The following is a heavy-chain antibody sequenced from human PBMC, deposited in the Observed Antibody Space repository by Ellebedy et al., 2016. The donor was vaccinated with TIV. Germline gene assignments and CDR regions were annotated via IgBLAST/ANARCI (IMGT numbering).Heavy chain of an antibody. CDR2: IHHSGST. CDR3: ANRGKIAVSRY. J-gene: IGHJ4*02. V-gene: IGHV4-34*01. Sequence: MPSETLSLTCAVSTGSFNGYYWNWFRQPPGKGLEWIGEIHHSGSTNYNPSLKSRVTLSIDTPKKQFSLNVTSVTAADTAVYYCANRGKIAVSRYWGQGVLVTVSS. CDR1: TGSFNGYY. D-gene: IGHD5/OR15-5a*01.